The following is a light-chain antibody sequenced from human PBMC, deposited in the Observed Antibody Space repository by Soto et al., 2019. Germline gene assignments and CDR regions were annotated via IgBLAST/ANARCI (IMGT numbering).Light chain of an antibody. J-gene: IGKJ4*01. Sequence: EIVLPQSPATLSLSPGERATLSCRASQSVSSYLAWYQQKPGQAPRLLIYDASNRATGIPARFSGSVSGTDFTLTSSRREPEDFAVYYCQQRSNWPPLTFGGGTKVEIK. CDR2: DAS. CDR1: QSVSSY. V-gene: IGKV3-11*01. CDR3: QQRSNWPPLT.